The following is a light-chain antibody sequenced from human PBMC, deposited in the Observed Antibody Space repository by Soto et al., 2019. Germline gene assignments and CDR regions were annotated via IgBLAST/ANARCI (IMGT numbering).Light chain of an antibody. J-gene: IGLJ2*01. Sequence: QSALTQPASVSGSPGQSVTISCTGTSNDVGSYNFVSWYQQHPGKAPKLMIYEVSQRPSGVSTRFSGSKSGNTASLTISGLQAEDEAAYHCCSFRGAGAYVVFGGGTKVTVL. CDR2: EVS. V-gene: IGLV2-23*02. CDR1: SNDVGSYNF. CDR3: CSFRGAGAYVV.